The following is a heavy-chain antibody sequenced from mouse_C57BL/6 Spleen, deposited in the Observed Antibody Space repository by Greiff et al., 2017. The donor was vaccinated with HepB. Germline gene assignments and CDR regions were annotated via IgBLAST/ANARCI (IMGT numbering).Heavy chain of an antibody. CDR3: ARDLPIYYEYDVFAY. V-gene: IGHV5-4*01. CDR2: ISDGGSYT. CDR1: GFTFSSYA. D-gene: IGHD2-4*01. J-gene: IGHJ3*01. Sequence: DVKLVESGGGLVKPGGSLKLSCAASGFTFSSYAMSWVRQTPEQRLEWVATISDGGSYTYYPDNVKGRFTISRDNAKNNLYLQMSHLKSEDTAMYYCARDLPIYYEYDVFAYWGQGTLVTVSA.